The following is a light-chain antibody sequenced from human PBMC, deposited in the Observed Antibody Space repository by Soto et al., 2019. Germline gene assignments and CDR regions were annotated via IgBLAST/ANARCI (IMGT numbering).Light chain of an antibody. CDR1: QSVSSSY. Sequence: EIVLTQSPGTLSLSPGERATLSCRASQSVSSSYLAWYQQKPGQAPRLLIYGASSRATGIPDRFSGSGSVTDFTLTISRLEPEDCAVYYCQQYGSSPRTFGQGTELEIK. J-gene: IGKJ2*01. CDR2: GAS. V-gene: IGKV3-20*01. CDR3: QQYGSSPRT.